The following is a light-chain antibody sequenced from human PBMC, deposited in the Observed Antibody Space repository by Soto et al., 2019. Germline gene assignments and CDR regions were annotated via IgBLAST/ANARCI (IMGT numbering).Light chain of an antibody. Sequence: EIVLTQSPATLSSSPGERATLSCRASQSVNGDLAWYHHKPGQAPRLLIYGASTRATGIPARFSGSGSGTEFTLTISSLQSEDFTVYYCQHYNNWVGTFGGGTKVDIK. CDR1: QSVNGD. CDR3: QHYNNWVGT. CDR2: GAS. V-gene: IGKV3-15*01. J-gene: IGKJ4*01.